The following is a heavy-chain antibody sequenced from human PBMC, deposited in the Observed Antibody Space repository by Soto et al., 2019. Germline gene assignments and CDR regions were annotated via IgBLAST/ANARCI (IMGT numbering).Heavy chain of an antibody. Sequence: QVQLVQSGAEVKKPGSSVRVSCKASGGTLNSYTISWVRQAPGQVLEWMGVIIPVFGKTDYAQKFQGRVRITAYQSTGTAYLVLFRLTSDHTSIYDFSISNSVGRGDFWCQGTLVTVSS. J-gene: IGHJ4*02. V-gene: IGHV1-69*01. CDR3: SISNSVGRGDF. D-gene: IGHD1-1*01. CDR1: GGTLNSYT. CDR2: IIPVFGKT.